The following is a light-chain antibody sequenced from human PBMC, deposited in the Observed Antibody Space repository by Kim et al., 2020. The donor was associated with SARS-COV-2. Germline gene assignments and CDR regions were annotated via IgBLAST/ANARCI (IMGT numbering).Light chain of an antibody. CDR1: QSVSSSY. Sequence: AGERATLSCRASQSVSSSYLAWYQQKPGQAPRLLIYGASSRATGIPDRFSGSGSGTDFTLTISRLEPEDFAVYYCQQYGSSPQTFGQGTKVDIK. J-gene: IGKJ1*01. CDR2: GAS. V-gene: IGKV3-20*01. CDR3: QQYGSSPQT.